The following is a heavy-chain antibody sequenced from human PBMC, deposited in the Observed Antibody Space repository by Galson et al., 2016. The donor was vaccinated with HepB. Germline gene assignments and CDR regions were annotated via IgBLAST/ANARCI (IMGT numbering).Heavy chain of an antibody. CDR3: AHMEISGTRYTDAFDI. D-gene: IGHD1-26*01. V-gene: IGHV2-5*01. CDR1: GFSLSSSGVI. Sequence: PALVKPTQTLTLTCTFSGFSLSSSGVIVGWIRQPPGKALEWLAHIYWNDDTHYTPSLNTRLTITKDTSKNQVVLTMTNMDPVDTATYYCAHMEISGTRYTDAFDIWGQGTLVTVSP. J-gene: IGHJ3*02. CDR2: IYWNDDT.